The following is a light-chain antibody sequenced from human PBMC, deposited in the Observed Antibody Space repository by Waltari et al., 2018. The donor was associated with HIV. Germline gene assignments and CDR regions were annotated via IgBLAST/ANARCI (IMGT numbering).Light chain of an antibody. Sequence: DIQMTQSPSTLSASVGDRVTISCRATQSISNWLAWFQQKPGKAPNLLIYKASNLQSGVPSRFSGSGSGTEFTLTISSLQPDDFATYYCQQYNSFPWTFGQGTKVEVK. CDR2: KAS. CDR1: QSISNW. V-gene: IGKV1-5*03. CDR3: QQYNSFPWT. J-gene: IGKJ1*01.